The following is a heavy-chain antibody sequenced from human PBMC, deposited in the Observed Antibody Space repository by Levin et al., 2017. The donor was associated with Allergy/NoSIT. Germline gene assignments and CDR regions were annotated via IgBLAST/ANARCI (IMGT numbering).Heavy chain of an antibody. CDR1: GYSISSGYY. D-gene: IGHD5-18*01. Sequence: SQTLSLTCAVSGYSISSGYYWGWIRQPPGKGLEWIGSIYHSGSTYYNPSLKSRVTISVDTSKNQFSLKLSSVTAADTAVYYCARDGFLGYSDGLDYWGQGTLVTVSS. CDR3: ARDGFLGYSDGLDY. J-gene: IGHJ4*02. V-gene: IGHV4-38-2*02. CDR2: IYHSGST.